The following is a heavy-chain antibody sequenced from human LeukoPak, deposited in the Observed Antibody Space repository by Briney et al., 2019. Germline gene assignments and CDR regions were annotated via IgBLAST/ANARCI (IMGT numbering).Heavy chain of an antibody. Sequence: KPSETLSLTCTVSGGSISSYYWSWIRQPAGKGLEWIGRIYTSGSTNYNPSLRSRVTMSVDTSKNQFSLKLSSVTAADTAVYYCARDIYGDVRNWFDPWGQGTLVTVSS. V-gene: IGHV4-4*07. J-gene: IGHJ5*02. CDR3: ARDIYGDVRNWFDP. CDR2: IYTSGST. D-gene: IGHD4-17*01. CDR1: GGSISSYY.